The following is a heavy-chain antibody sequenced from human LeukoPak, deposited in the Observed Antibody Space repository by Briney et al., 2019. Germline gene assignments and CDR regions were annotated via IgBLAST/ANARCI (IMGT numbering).Heavy chain of an antibody. D-gene: IGHD2-21*02. CDR3: ARHSCGCDCYDRDWNWFDP. CDR1: GYTFTSYG. Sequence: ASVKVSCKASGYTFTSYGISWVRQAPGQGLEWMGWISAYNGNTNYAQKLQGRVTMTTDTSTRTAYMELRSLRSDDTAVYYCARHSCGCDCYDRDWNWFDPWGQGTMATVSS. CDR2: ISAYNGNT. V-gene: IGHV1-18*01. J-gene: IGHJ5*02.